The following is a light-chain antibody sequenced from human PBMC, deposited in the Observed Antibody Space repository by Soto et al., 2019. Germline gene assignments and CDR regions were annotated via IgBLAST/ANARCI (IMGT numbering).Light chain of an antibody. Sequence: QSALTQPASVSGSPGQSITISCTGTSSDVGAYNFDSWYQQHPGKAPKLMIYDVTNRPSGVSSRFSGSKSGNTASLAISGLQAEDEADYYCSSYTTSNTLVFGGGTKVTVL. CDR2: DVT. J-gene: IGLJ2*01. CDR3: SSYTTSNTLV. CDR1: SSDVGAYNF. V-gene: IGLV2-14*03.